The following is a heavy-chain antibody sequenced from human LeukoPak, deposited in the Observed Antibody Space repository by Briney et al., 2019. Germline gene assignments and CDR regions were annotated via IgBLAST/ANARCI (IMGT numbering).Heavy chain of an antibody. J-gene: IGHJ4*02. D-gene: IGHD2-15*01. CDR1: GFTFDDYG. Sequence: GGSLRLSCAASGFTFDDYGMSWVRQAPGKGLEWVSGINWNGGSTGYADSVKGRFTISRDNAKNSLYLQMNSLRAEDTALYYCARDPAPVVLDGDPFDYWGQGTLVTVSS. V-gene: IGHV3-20*04. CDR2: INWNGGST. CDR3: ARDPAPVVLDGDPFDY.